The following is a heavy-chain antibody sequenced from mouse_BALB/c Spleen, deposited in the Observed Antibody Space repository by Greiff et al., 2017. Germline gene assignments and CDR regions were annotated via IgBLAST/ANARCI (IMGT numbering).Heavy chain of an antibody. V-gene: IGHV5-6-4*01. J-gene: IGHJ2*01. Sequence: EVQLVESGGGLVKPGGSLKLSCAASGFTFSSYTMSWVRQTPEKRLEWVATISSGGSYTYYPDSVKGRFTISRDNAKNTLYLQMSSLKSEDTAMYYCTRAPYDGYYVYWGQGTTLTVSS. D-gene: IGHD2-3*01. CDR3: TRAPYDGYYVY. CDR1: GFTFSSYT. CDR2: ISSGGSYT.